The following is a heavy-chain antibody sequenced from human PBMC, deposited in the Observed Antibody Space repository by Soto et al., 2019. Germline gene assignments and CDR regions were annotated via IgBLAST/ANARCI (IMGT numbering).Heavy chain of an antibody. Sequence: EVQLLESGGGVVQPGGSLRLSCVASGFTFKKFAMAWVRQAAGEGLEWVSGISCCGGSASYADSVKGRFSIARDDFKNTVSLQLNSLRVEDTAQYYCAKADGQQWLIPHLDNWGQGTLVTVS. CDR2: ISCCGGSA. D-gene: IGHD6-19*01. CDR1: GFTFKKFA. J-gene: IGHJ4*02. V-gene: IGHV3-23*01. CDR3: AKADGQQWLIPHLDN.